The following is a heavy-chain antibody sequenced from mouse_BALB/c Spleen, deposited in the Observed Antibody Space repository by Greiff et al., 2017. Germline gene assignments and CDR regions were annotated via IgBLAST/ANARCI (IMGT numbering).Heavy chain of an antibody. D-gene: IGHD2-4*01. CDR1: GFTFSSYT. Sequence: EVKLVESGGGLVQPGGSLKLSCAASGFTFSSYTMSWVRQTPEKRLEWVAYISNGGGSTDYPDTVKGRFTISRDNAKNTLYLQMSSLKSEDTAMYYCANLYDDNDWFAYWGQGTLVTVSA. CDR2: ISNGGGST. J-gene: IGHJ3*01. V-gene: IGHV5-12-2*01. CDR3: ANLYDDNDWFAY.